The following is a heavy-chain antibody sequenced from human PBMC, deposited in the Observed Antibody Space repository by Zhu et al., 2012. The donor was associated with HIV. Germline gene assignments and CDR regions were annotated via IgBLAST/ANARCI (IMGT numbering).Heavy chain of an antibody. CDR1: GASISSHY. D-gene: IGHD6-25*01. V-gene: IGHV4-59*11. CDR3: ARGQRWFDS. J-gene: IGHJ5*01. CDR2: IYYSGST. Sequence: QVQLQESGPGLVKPSETLSLTCTVSGASISSHYWSWIRQPPGKGLEWIAYIYYSGSTNYNPSLKSRVTISVDTSKNQFSLKLTSVTAADTAVYYCARGQRWFDSWGQGNPWSPSP.